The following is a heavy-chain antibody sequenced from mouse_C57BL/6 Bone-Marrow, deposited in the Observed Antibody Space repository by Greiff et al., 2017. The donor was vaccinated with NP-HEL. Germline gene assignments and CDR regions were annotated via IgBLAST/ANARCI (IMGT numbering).Heavy chain of an antibody. J-gene: IGHJ3*01. D-gene: IGHD1-1*01. CDR1: GYTFTEYT. CDR3: ARHEGARYYYGSTWFAY. V-gene: IGHV1-62-2*01. CDR2: FYPGSGSI. Sequence: QVQLQQSGAELVKPGASVKLSCKASGYTFTEYTIHWVKQRSGQGLEWIGWFYPGSGSIKYNEKFKDKATLTADKSSSTVYMELSRLTSEDSAVYFCARHEGARYYYGSTWFAYWGQGTLVTVSA.